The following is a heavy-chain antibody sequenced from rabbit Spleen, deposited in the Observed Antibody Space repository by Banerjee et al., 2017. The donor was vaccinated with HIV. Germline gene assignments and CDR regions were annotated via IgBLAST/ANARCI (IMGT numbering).Heavy chain of an antibody. CDR1: GFSFSTDYY. CDR2: IYGGVIDST. CDR3: ARGSATMTMVITGFYFNL. J-gene: IGHJ4*01. Sequence: QEQLEESGGGLVKPEGSLTLTCKASGFSFSTDYYICWVRQAPGKGLESIACIYGGVIDSTYYATWAKGRFTISKTSSTTVTLQMTSLTAADTATYFCARGSATMTMVITGFYFNLWGPGTLVTVS. D-gene: IGHD2-1*01. V-gene: IGHV1S45*01.